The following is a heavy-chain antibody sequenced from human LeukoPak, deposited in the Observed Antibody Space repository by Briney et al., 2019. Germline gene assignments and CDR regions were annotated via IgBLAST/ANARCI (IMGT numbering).Heavy chain of an antibody. Sequence: GGSLRLSCAASGFVFSNYWMSWVRRAPGKGLEWVANIKPDGTEKYCVDSLKGRFTISRDNTKNSLYLQMNSLRVEDTAVYYCARGGNSSWDYWGQGALVTVSS. CDR3: ARGGNSSWDY. V-gene: IGHV3-7*01. D-gene: IGHD2-21*01. CDR2: IKPDGTEK. CDR1: GFVFSNYW. J-gene: IGHJ4*02.